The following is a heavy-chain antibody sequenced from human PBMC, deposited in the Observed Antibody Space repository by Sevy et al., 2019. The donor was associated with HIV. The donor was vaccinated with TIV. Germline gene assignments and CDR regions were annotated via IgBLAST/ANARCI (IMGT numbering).Heavy chain of an antibody. Sequence: ASVKVSCKASKYSFSDHYIHWVRQAPGQRLEWMGWINPDNGGTNYAQKFQGRVTMTRDTSISTTYMEMSSLGSDDTAVYYCAIGFRYRSYWSAVDFWGQGTLVTVSS. J-gene: IGHJ4*02. CDR2: INPDNGGT. CDR3: AIGFRYRSYWSAVDF. CDR1: KYSFSDHY. V-gene: IGHV1-2*02. D-gene: IGHD3-10*01.